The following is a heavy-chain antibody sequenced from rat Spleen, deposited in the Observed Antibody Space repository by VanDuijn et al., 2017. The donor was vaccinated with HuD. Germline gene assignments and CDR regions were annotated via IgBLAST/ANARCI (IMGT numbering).Heavy chain of an antibody. V-gene: IGHV2-6*01. CDR3: TGDRHSPGVMDA. Sequence: QVQLKESGPGLVQPSQTLSLACTVSGFSLTSYHVHWVRQPPGKGLEWLAAISSGGSTYCNSALKSRLSIGRDTSKSQVFLKMNSLQPEDTAIYFCTGDRHSPGVMDAWGQGASVTVSS. CDR1: GFSLTSYH. D-gene: IGHD1-4*01. CDR2: ISSGGST. J-gene: IGHJ4*01.